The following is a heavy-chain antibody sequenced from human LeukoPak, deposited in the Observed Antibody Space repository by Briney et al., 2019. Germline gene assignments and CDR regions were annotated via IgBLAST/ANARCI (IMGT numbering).Heavy chain of an antibody. CDR2: IYYSGST. Sequence: SETLSLTCTVSGGSITTSSYYWGWLRQPPGKGLEWIGIIYYSGSTYYNPSLKGRVTISVDTSKNQFSLKLSSVTAADTAVYYCARAFRARYFDLWGRGTLVTVSS. D-gene: IGHD2/OR15-2a*01. J-gene: IGHJ2*01. CDR1: GGSITTSSYY. V-gene: IGHV4-39*01. CDR3: ARAFRARYFDL.